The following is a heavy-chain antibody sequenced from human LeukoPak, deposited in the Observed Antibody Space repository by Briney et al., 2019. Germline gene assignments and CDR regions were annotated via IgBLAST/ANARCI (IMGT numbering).Heavy chain of an antibody. D-gene: IGHD1-26*01. CDR3: ARGVGWELLQIDY. CDR1: GFTFSDYY. CDR2: ISYDGSNK. Sequence: GGSLRLSCAASGFTFSDYYMSWVRQAPGKGLEWVAVISYDGSNKYYADSVKGRFTISRDNSKNTLYLQMNSLRAEDTAVYYCARGVGWELLQIDYWGQGTLVTVSS. V-gene: IGHV3-30-3*01. J-gene: IGHJ4*02.